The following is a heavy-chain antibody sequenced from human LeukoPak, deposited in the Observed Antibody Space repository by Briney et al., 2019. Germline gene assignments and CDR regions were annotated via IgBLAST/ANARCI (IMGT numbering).Heavy chain of an antibody. Sequence: PGRALRLSCAASGFSFSGYGMKWVRQAPGKGLEGVAAISNGGNELYADSVKCRFSISRDTSKHTLYLQMNSLRAEDTAVYYCARRTGDARYCSGYSCFPPDYWGQGTLVTVSS. CDR3: ARRTGDARYCSGYSCFPPDY. CDR1: GFSFSGYG. V-gene: IGHV3-30*17. D-gene: IGHD2-15*01. CDR2: ISNGGNE. J-gene: IGHJ4*02.